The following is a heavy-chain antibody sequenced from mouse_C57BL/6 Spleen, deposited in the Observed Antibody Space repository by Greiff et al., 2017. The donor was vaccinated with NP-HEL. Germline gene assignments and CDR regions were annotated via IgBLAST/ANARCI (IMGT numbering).Heavy chain of an antibody. D-gene: IGHD1-1*01. V-gene: IGHV1-82*01. CDR2: IYPGDGDT. J-gene: IGHJ2*01. Sequence: QVQLQQSGPELVKPGASVKISCKASGYAFSSSWMNWVKQRPGKGLEWIGRIYPGDGDTNYNGKFKGKATLTADKSSSTAYMQLSSLTSEDSAVYFCAREDYLRFWGQGTTLTVSS. CDR3: AREDYLRF. CDR1: GYAFSSSW.